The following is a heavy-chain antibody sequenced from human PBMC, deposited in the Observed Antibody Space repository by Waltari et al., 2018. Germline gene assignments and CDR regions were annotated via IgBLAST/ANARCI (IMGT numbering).Heavy chain of an antibody. V-gene: IGHV4-39*01. J-gene: IGHJ6*03. Sequence: QLQLQESGPGLVKPSETLSLTCTLSGRSSSSSSYFWTWFRQPPGKGLEWIGSIYYSGSTYYNLSLKSRVTISVDRSTNQVSLKLTSVTAADTAVYFCAREVPRNGYIGLIYYYMDVWGKGTTVTVSS. CDR1: GRSSSSSSYF. D-gene: IGHD5-12*01. CDR2: IYYSGST. CDR3: AREVPRNGYIGLIYYYMDV.